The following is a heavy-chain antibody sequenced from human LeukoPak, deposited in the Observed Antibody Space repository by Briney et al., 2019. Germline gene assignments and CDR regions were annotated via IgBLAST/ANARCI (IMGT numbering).Heavy chain of an antibody. Sequence: ASVKVSFKASGYRFSDYYMHWVRQAPGQGLEWMGWVNSNSGGTHYAQKFEGRVSMTRDTSISTAYMELSRLKSDDTALYYCARGYCSGGSCYHFDSWGQGTLVTVSS. J-gene: IGHJ4*02. CDR2: VNSNSGGT. CDR1: GYRFSDYY. V-gene: IGHV1-2*02. D-gene: IGHD2-15*01. CDR3: ARGYCSGGSCYHFDS.